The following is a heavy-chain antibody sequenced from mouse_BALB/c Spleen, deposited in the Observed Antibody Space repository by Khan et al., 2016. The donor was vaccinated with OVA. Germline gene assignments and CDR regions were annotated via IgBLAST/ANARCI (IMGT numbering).Heavy chain of an antibody. CDR2: ISTYYGDA. V-gene: IGHV1S137*01. J-gene: IGHJ3*01. Sequence: QVQLQQSGAELVRPGVSVKISCKGSGYTFTDYAMHWVKQSHAKSLEWIGVISTYYGDADYNHKFKGKATTTVDKSSSTACMELARLTSEDSAIFYCARGGRFAYWGQGTLVTVSA. CDR3: ARGGRFAY. CDR1: GYTFTDYA. D-gene: IGHD3-3*01.